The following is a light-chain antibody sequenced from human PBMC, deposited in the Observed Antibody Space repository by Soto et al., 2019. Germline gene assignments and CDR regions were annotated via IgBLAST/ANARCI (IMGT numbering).Light chain of an antibody. V-gene: IGKV1-39*01. Sequence: DIEMTQSPSSLSASVGDRVTITCRASQNINNFLNWYQQKPGQAPKLLSHAASSLESGVPSRFSGSGSGTELTFTISSLQPEDFATYYCQQSYNTSYTLGQGTKLEIK. CDR1: QNINNF. CDR3: QQSYNTSYT. CDR2: AAS. J-gene: IGKJ2*01.